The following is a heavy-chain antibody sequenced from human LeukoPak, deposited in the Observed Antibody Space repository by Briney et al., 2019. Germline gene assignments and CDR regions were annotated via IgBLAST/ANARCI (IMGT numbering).Heavy chain of an antibody. D-gene: IGHD3-16*02. V-gene: IGHV3-48*01. Sequence: GGSLRLSCAASGFTFSSYSMNWVRQAPGKGLEWVSYISSSSSTIYYADSVKGRFTISRDNAKNSLYLQMNSLRAEDTAVYYCAHIARYRGNDYWGQGTLVTISS. J-gene: IGHJ4*02. CDR1: GFTFSSYS. CDR3: AHIARYRGNDY. CDR2: ISSSSSTI.